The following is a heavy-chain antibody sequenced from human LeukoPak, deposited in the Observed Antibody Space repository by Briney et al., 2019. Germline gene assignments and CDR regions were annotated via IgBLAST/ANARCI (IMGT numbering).Heavy chain of an antibody. J-gene: IGHJ4*02. CDR3: ARGGIPGGNYYREHFDY. CDR1: GYSFTTYW. Sequence: PGESLKISCKGSGYSFTTYWIGWVRQMPGKGLEWMGIIYPGGSDTRYSPSFQGQVTISVDKSISTAYLQWSSLKASDTAMYYCARGGIPGGNYYREHFDYWGQGTLVTVSS. D-gene: IGHD1-26*01. V-gene: IGHV5-51*01. CDR2: IYPGGSDT.